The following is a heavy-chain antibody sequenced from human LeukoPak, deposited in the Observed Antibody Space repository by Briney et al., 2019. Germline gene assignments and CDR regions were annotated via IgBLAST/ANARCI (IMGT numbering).Heavy chain of an antibody. CDR2: IYHSGST. Sequence: PSETLSLTCAVSGGSISSSNWWSWVRQPPGKGLEWIGEIYHSGSTNYNPSLKSRVTISVDKSKNQFSLKLSSVTAADTAVYYCARSTIHNYDFWSGYIPGSVSPYMDVWGKGTTVTVSS. D-gene: IGHD3-3*01. CDR3: ARSTIHNYDFWSGYIPGSVSPYMDV. CDR1: GGSISSSNW. J-gene: IGHJ6*03. V-gene: IGHV4-4*02.